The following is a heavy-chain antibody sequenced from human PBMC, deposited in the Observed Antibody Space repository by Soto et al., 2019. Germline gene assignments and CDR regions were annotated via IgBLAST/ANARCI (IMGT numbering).Heavy chain of an antibody. CDR3: ARDQIWFGDFHYYGMDV. CDR1: GGSFSGYY. Sequence: PSETLSLTCAVYGGSFSGYYWTWIRQPPGTGLEWIGEINHSGSTNYNPSLKSRVTISVDTSKNQFSLKLTSVTAADTAVYYCARDQIWFGDFHYYGMDVWGQGTTVTVSS. CDR2: INHSGST. J-gene: IGHJ6*02. D-gene: IGHD3-10*01. V-gene: IGHV4-34*01.